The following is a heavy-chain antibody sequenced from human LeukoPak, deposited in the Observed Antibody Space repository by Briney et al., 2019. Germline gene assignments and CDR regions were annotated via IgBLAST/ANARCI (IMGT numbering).Heavy chain of an antibody. D-gene: IGHD6-19*01. V-gene: IGHV2-5*02. Sequence: ESGPTLVKPTQTLTLTCTFSGFSLSTSGVGVGWIRQPPGKALEWLALIYWDDDKRYSPSLKSRLTITKDTSKNQVVLTMTNMDPVDTATYYCAHRQYSSGWYRVDWVDAFDIWGQGTMVTVSS. CDR2: IYWDDDK. CDR3: AHRQYSSGWYRVDWVDAFDI. CDR1: GFSLSTSGVG. J-gene: IGHJ3*02.